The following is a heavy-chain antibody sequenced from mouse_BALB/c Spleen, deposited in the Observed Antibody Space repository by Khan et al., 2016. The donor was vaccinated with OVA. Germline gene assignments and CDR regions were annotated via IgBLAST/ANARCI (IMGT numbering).Heavy chain of an antibody. Sequence: EVQLQESGPGLVKPSQSLSLTCTVTGYSITTDYAWNWIRQFPGNKLEWMGYISYSGNTKTNPSLTRRISITRDTSKNKFFLQLKSVTTEDTARYYCARVYGGDFDYWGQGTTLTVSS. J-gene: IGHJ2*01. CDR1: GYSITTDYA. CDR2: ISYSGNT. V-gene: IGHV3-2*02. CDR3: ARVYGGDFDY. D-gene: IGHD1-1*01.